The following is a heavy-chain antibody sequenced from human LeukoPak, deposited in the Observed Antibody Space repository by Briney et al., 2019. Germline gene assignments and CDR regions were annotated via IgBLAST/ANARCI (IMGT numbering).Heavy chain of an antibody. CDR1: GGSISSSSYY. V-gene: IGHV4-39*07. CDR2: IYYSGST. J-gene: IGHJ5*02. CDR3: ARAGRYDILTGPLVWFDP. Sequence: PSETLSLTCTVSGGSISSSSYYWGWIRQPPGKGLEWIGSIYYSGSTYYNPSLKSRVTISVDTSKNQFSLKLSSVTAADTAVYYCARAGRYDILTGPLVWFDPWGQGTLVTVSS. D-gene: IGHD3-9*01.